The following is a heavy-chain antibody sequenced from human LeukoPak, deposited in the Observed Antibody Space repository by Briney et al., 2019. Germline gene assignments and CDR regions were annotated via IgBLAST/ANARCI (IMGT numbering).Heavy chain of an antibody. Sequence: SETLSLTCTVSGGSINSNYWSWNRQPPGKGLEWIGYIYYSGSTNYSPSFKSRVTISLDTSKIQFYLRLSAVTAADTAIYYCASGYYYKFDYWGQGTLVTVSS. V-gene: IGHV4-59*01. CDR3: ASGYYYKFDY. J-gene: IGHJ4*02. CDR2: IYYSGST. D-gene: IGHD3-22*01. CDR1: GGSINSNY.